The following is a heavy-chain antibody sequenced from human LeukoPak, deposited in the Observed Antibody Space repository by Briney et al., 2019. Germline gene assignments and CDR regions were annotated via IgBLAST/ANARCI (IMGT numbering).Heavy chain of an antibody. CDR2: IYYSGST. D-gene: IGHD2-15*01. V-gene: IGHV4-59*01. Sequence: SETLSLTCTVSGGSISSYYWSWIRQPPGKGLEWIGYIYYSGSTNYNPSLKSRVTISVDTSKNQFSLKLSSVTAADTAVYYCARSDISRMDVWGQGTTVTVSS. J-gene: IGHJ6*02. CDR1: GGSISSYY. CDR3: ARSDISRMDV.